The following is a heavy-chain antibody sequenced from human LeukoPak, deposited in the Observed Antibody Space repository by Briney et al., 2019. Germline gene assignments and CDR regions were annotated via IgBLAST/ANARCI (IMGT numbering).Heavy chain of an antibody. J-gene: IGHJ3*02. CDR1: RYTFTGYY. CDR2: VNPNTGGA. CDR3: ARGGYSYDSSGKAFDM. Sequence: ASVKVSFKASRYTFTGYYIHWVRQAPGQGLEWMGWVNPNTGGANYVRKFQGRVTMTRDTSISTAYMELSSLRSDDTAVYYCARGGYSYDSSGKAFDMWGQGTMVTVSS. D-gene: IGHD3-22*01. V-gene: IGHV1-2*02.